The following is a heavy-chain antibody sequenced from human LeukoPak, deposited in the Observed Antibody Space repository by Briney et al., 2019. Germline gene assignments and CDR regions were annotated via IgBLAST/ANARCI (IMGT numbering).Heavy chain of an antibody. CDR2: IYYSGST. D-gene: IGHD3-16*02. J-gene: IGHJ6*02. CDR1: GGSISSGGYY. Sequence: PSQTLSLTCTVSGGSISSGGYYWSWIRQHPGKGLEWIGYIYYSGSTYYNPSLKSRVTISVDTSKNQFSLKLSSVTAADTAVYYCAREWSYPYYYYGMDVWGQGTTVTVSS. CDR3: AREWSYPYYYYGMDV. V-gene: IGHV4-31*03.